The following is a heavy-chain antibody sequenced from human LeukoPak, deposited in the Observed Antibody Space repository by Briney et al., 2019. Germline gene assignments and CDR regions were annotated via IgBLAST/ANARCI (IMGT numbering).Heavy chain of an antibody. CDR1: GFTLSNYF. J-gene: IGHJ4*02. V-gene: IGHV3-7*01. CDR3: ARDVGKRGYSGYDLLDY. Sequence: GGSLSLSCAASGFTLSNYFMSWVRPAPGKGLEWVANIKKDGSEKYYVDSVKGRFTISRDNAKNSLYLQMNSVRAEDTAVYYCARDVGKRGYSGYDLLDYWGQGTLVTVSS. CDR2: IKKDGSEK. D-gene: IGHD5-12*01.